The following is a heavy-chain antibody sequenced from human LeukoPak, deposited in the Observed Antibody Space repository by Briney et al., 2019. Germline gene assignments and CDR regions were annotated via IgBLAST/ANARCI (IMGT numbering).Heavy chain of an antibody. CDR1: GFTFSSYAM. CDR3: ARDQVIWFGELPGMDV. Sequence: RGSLRLSCAASGFTFSSYAMSWVRQPPGKRLEWIGEIYHSGSTNYNPSLKSRVTISVDKSKNQFSLKLSSVTAADTAVYYCARDQVIWFGELPGMDVWGQGTTVTVSS. V-gene: IGHV4-4*03. CDR2: IYHSGST. J-gene: IGHJ6*02. D-gene: IGHD3-10*01.